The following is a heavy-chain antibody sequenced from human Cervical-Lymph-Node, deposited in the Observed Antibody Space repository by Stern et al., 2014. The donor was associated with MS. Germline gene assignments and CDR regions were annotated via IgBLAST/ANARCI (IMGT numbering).Heavy chain of an antibody. V-gene: IGHV1-46*02. CDR2: INPVGGST. CDR3: ARGHRNSSGWYGANWFDP. D-gene: IGHD6-19*01. Sequence: QVQLVQSGAEVKNPGASVKVSCKASQYMFNIYYIHWVRQAPGQGLEWMGVINPVGGSTSYAQEFQGRVTMTRDMSTSTVYMELSSLRSEDTAMYYCARGHRNSSGWYGANWFDPWGQGTLVTVSS. CDR1: QYMFNIYY. J-gene: IGHJ5*02.